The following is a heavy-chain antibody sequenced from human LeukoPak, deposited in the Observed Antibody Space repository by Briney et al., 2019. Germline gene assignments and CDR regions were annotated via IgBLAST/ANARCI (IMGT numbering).Heavy chain of an antibody. CDR1: VFSFTNYA. CDR2: ISGSGGST. D-gene: IGHD1-26*01. V-gene: IGHV3-23*01. Sequence: GGSLRLSCAASVFSFTNYAMSWVRQAPGMGLEWVSAISGSGGSTYYADSVKGRFTISRDNSKNTLYLQMNSLRAEDTALYYCAKVVSDSGSYWRAYFDYWGQGTLVTVSS. CDR3: AKVVSDSGSYWRAYFDY. J-gene: IGHJ4*02.